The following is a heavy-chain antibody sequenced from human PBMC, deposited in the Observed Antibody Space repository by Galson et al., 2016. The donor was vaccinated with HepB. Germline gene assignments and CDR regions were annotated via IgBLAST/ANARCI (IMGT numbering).Heavy chain of an antibody. Sequence: SVKVSCKASGFRLTTYGISWVRQAPGQGLEWMGWISANHGDTNYAQTLQGRGTMTRDTSTSTAYMELRSLRSDDTAGYYCAIFGVYGSYHAMDVWGQGTTVTVSS. CDR3: AIFGVYGSYHAMDV. V-gene: IGHV1-18*01. CDR2: ISANHGDT. D-gene: IGHD5/OR15-5a*01. J-gene: IGHJ6*02. CDR1: GFRLTTYG.